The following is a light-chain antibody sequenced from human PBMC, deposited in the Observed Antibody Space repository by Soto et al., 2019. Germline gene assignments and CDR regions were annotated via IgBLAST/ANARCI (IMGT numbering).Light chain of an antibody. J-gene: IGLJ1*01. CDR1: SSDVGDYNY. Sequence: QSALIQPASVSGSPGQSITISCTGTSSDVGDYNYVSWYQQHPDRVPKLIIFEVNNRPSGVSNRFSGSKSGITASLTISGRQAEDEDHYYCSSYTNTRTYVFGTGTTVTVL. CDR2: EVN. V-gene: IGLV2-14*01. CDR3: SSYTNTRTYV.